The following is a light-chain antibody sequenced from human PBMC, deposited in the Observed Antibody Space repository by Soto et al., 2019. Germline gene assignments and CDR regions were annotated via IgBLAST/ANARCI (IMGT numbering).Light chain of an antibody. Sequence: IVMTQSPLALPVTPGEPASISCRSSQSLLHTNGYNYLDWYLQKPGQSPQILIFLGSDRASGGPGRFRGSESGTDFTLKISRVEAEDVGVYYCRQTLQSPLTFGGGTKVEIK. J-gene: IGKJ4*01. CDR3: RQTLQSPLT. CDR1: QSLLHTNGYNY. CDR2: LGS. V-gene: IGKV2-28*01.